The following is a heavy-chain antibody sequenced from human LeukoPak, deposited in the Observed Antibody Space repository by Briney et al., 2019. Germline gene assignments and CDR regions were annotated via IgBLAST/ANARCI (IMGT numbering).Heavy chain of an antibody. CDR2: ISYDGSNK. CDR3: ARDGEPNYYYYYMDV. J-gene: IGHJ6*03. Sequence: GGSLRLSCAASGFTFSSYAMHWVRQAPGKGLEWGAVISYDGSNKYYADSVKGRFTISRDNSKNTLYLQMNSLRAEDTAVYYCARDGEPNYYYYYMDVWGKGTTVTVSS. CDR1: GFTFSSYA. V-gene: IGHV3-30-3*01. D-gene: IGHD1-26*01.